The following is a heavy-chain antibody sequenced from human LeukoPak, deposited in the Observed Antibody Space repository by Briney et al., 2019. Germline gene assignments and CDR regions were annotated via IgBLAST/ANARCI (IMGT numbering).Heavy chain of an antibody. CDR1: GFTFSSYA. V-gene: IGHV3-30-3*01. J-gene: IGHJ3*02. Sequence: PGGSLRLSCAASGFTFSSYAMHWVRQAPGKGLEWVAVISYDGSNKYYADSVKGRFTISRDNSKNTLYLQMNSLRAEDTAVYYCARDPSGGYDFWSGYYRDDAFDIWGQGTMVTVSS. D-gene: IGHD3-3*01. CDR2: ISYDGSNK. CDR3: ARDPSGGYDFWSGYYRDDAFDI.